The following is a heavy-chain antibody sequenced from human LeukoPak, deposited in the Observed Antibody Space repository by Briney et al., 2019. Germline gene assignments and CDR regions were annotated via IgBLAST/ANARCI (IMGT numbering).Heavy chain of an antibody. CDR1: GGSISSYY. CDR2: ISDIGSI. CDR3: TGHHPRNTVDF. V-gene: IGHV4-59*08. D-gene: IGHD2-8*02. Sequence: PSETLSLTCTVSGGSISSYYWSWIRQPPGKGLEWIAYISDIGSINYNPSLKSRVTISLDTSKNQFSLKLSSVTAADTAVYYCTGHHPRNTVDFWGQGTLVTVSS. J-gene: IGHJ4*02.